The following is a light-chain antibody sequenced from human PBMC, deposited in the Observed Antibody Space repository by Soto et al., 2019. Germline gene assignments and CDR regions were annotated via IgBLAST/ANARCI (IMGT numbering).Light chain of an antibody. CDR3: MQPLQSWT. J-gene: IGKJ1*01. V-gene: IGKV2-28*01. CDR2: LGS. CDR1: QSLLHSNGYNY. Sequence: DIVMTQSPLSLPVTPGEPASTSCRSGQSLLHSNGYNYLDWYLQKPGQSPQLLIYLGSNRASGVPDRFSGSGSGTDFTLKISRVEAEDVGVYYCMQPLQSWTFGQGTKVDI.